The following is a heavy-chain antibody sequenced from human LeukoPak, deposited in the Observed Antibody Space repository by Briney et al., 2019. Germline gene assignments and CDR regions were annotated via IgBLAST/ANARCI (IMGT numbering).Heavy chain of an antibody. Sequence: GPVKVSCKASGYTFTSYGISWVRQAPGQGLEWMGWISAYNGNTNYAQKLQGRVTMTTDTSTSTAYMELGSLRSEDTAVYYCARAYSSGWYGYFGYWGQGTLVTVSS. CDR1: GYTFTSYG. CDR2: ISAYNGNT. D-gene: IGHD6-19*01. V-gene: IGHV1-18*01. CDR3: ARAYSSGWYGYFGY. J-gene: IGHJ4*02.